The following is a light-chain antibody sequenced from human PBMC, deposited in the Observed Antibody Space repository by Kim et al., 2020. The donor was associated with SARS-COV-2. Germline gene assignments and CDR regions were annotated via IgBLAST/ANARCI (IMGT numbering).Light chain of an antibody. CDR1: QGIGTS. V-gene: IGKV1-8*01. J-gene: IGKJ1*01. CDR2: AAS. Sequence: SASTGDRITITWRASQGIGTSLAWYQQKPGKAPKLLIYAASTLQSGVPSRFSGSGSGTDFSLTISCLQSEDFATYYCQQYYTYPRTFGQGTKLEI. CDR3: QQYYTYPRT.